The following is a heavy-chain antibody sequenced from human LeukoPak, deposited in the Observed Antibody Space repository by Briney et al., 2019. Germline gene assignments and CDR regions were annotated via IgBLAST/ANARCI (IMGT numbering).Heavy chain of an antibody. CDR1: GFAFDIYS. CDR3: AKLAGTTGTTFIDF. V-gene: IGHV3-48*01. D-gene: IGHD1-1*01. CDR2: ISSSSGTT. J-gene: IGHJ4*02. Sequence: GGSLRLSCAASGFAFDIYSMNWVRQAPGKGLEWVSYISSSSGTTHYADSVKGRFTISRDNSKNTLYLQMNSLRAEDTAVYYCAKLAGTTGTTFIDFWGQGTLVTVSS.